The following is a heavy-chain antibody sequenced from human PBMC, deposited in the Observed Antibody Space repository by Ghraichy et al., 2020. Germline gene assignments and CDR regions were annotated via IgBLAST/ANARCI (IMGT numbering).Heavy chain of an antibody. CDR3: AREYCSGGRCFFGTGGSHFDY. J-gene: IGHJ4*02. D-gene: IGHD2-15*01. Sequence: GGSLRLSCAASGFTLSNYWMHWVRQAPGKGLVWVSRIKIDGSSTTYADSVKGRFTISRDNARNTLYLQMYSLRAEDTAVYYCAREYCSGGRCFFGTGGSHFDYWGQETLVTVSS. CDR1: GFTLSNYW. V-gene: IGHV3-74*01. CDR2: IKIDGSST.